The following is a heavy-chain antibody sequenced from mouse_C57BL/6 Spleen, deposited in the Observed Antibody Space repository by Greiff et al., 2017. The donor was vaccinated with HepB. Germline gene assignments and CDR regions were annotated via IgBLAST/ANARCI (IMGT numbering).Heavy chain of an antibody. CDR1: GFTFSDYG. J-gene: IGHJ3*01. CDR3: AGTYYCGSSSWFAY. Sequence: EVMLVDSGGGLVKPGGSPKLSCAASGFTFSDYGMHWVRQASEKGLEWVAYISSGSSTIYYADTVKGRFTISRDNAKNTLFLQMTSLRSDDTAMYYCAGTYYCGSSSWFAYWGQGTLVTVSA. D-gene: IGHD1-1*01. CDR2: ISSGSSTI. V-gene: IGHV5-17*01.